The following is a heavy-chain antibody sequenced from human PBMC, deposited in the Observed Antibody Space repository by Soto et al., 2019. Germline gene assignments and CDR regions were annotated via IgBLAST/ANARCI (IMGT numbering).Heavy chain of an antibody. CDR1: GFTFSSYD. CDR3: ARAESGGSGLWYFDL. J-gene: IGHJ2*01. V-gene: IGHV3-13*01. Sequence: GGSLRLSCAASGFTFSSYDMHWVRQATGKGLEWVSAIGTAGDTYYPGSVKGRFTISRENAKNSLYLQMNSLRAGDTAVYYCARAESGGSGLWYFDLWGRGTLVTVSS. CDR2: IGTAGDT. D-gene: IGHD2-15*01.